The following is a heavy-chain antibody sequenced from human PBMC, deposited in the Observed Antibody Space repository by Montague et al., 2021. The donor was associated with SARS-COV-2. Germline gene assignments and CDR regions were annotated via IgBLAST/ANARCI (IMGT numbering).Heavy chain of an antibody. J-gene: IGHJ6*02. V-gene: IGHV6-1*01. CDR3: ARGLPAGPNFGMDV. CDR1: GDSVSSNSGA. Sequence: CAISGDSVSSNSGAWNWLRQSPSRGLGWLGRTYYRSKWYYNYGVSVESRITVNADTSENQVFLQLNSVTPEDTAVYFCARGLPAGPNFGMDVWGQGTTVTVSS. D-gene: IGHD2-2*01. CDR2: TYYRSKWYY.